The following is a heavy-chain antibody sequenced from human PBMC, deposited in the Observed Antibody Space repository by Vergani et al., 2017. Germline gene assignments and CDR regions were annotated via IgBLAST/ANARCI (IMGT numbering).Heavy chain of an antibody. CDR2: IKSDGRT. V-gene: IGHV3-66*02. D-gene: IGHD2/OR15-2a*01. CDR3: TRSELSVTTCYGHYFDL. Sequence: VELLESGGGLAQPGGSLRVSCSASGFRVTTYYMSWVRQAPGKGLEWVSVIKSDGRTSYAESVRGRFTISRDTSRNAVYLQMNILRVEDTGVYYCTRSELSVTTCYGHYFDLWGNGILVTVSS. J-gene: IGHJ4*01. CDR1: GFRVTTYY.